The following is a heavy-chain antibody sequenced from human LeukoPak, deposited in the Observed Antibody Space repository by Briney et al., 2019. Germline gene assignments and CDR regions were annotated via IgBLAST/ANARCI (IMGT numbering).Heavy chain of an antibody. V-gene: IGHV1-69*13. CDR2: IIPIFGTA. CDR3: ARSYSSGTYPFDY. Sequence: SVKVSCKASGGTFSSYAISWVRQAPGQGLEWMGRIIPIFGTANYAQKFQGRVTITPDESTSTAYMELSSLRSEDTAVYYCARSYSSGTYPFDYWGQGTLVTVSS. J-gene: IGHJ4*02. D-gene: IGHD6-19*01. CDR1: GGTFSSYA.